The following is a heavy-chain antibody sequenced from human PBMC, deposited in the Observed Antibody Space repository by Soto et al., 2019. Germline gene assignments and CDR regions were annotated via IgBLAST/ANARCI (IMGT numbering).Heavy chain of an antibody. V-gene: IGHV3-30-3*01. CDR2: ISYDGSNK. CDR3: ARDPERGYYYDSSGYLV. CDR1: GFTFSSYA. D-gene: IGHD3-22*01. J-gene: IGHJ4*02. Sequence: WGSLRLSCAASGFTFSSYAMHWVRQAPGKGLERVAVISYDGSNKYYADSLKGRFTISRDNSKNTLYLQMNSLRAEDTAVYYCARDPERGYYYDSSGYLVWGQGTLVTVSS.